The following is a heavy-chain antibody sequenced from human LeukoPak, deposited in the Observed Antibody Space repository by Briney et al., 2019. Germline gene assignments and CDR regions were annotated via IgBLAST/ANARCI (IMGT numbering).Heavy chain of an antibody. J-gene: IGHJ5*02. Sequence: GGSLRLSCAASGFTFSSYAMSWVRQAPVKGLEWVSAISGSGGSTYYADSVKGRFTISRDNSKNTLYLQMNSLRAEDTAVYYCAKSTAYDSVLFTWGQGTLVTISS. D-gene: IGHD3-3*01. CDR2: ISGSGGST. CDR3: AKSTAYDSVLFT. V-gene: IGHV3-23*01. CDR1: GFTFSSYA.